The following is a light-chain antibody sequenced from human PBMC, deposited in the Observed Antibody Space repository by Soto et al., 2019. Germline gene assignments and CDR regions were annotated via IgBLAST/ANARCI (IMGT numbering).Light chain of an antibody. CDR3: QVWDSSSDHYV. J-gene: IGLJ1*01. Sequence: SYELTQPPSVSVAPGKTARITCGGNNIGSKSVHWYQQQPGQAPVLVIYYDRDRPSRIPERFSGSNSGNTATLTISRVEAGDEADYYCQVWDSSSDHYVFGTGTKVTVL. CDR1: NIGSKS. V-gene: IGLV3-21*04. CDR2: YDR.